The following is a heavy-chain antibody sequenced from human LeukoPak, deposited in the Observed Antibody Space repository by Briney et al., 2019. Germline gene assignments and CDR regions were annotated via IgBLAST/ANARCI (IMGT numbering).Heavy chain of an antibody. CDR3: ASYTGNDAFDI. J-gene: IGHJ3*02. CDR2: IYTSGST. V-gene: IGHV4-61*02. D-gene: IGHD2-2*02. CDR1: GGSISSGSYY. Sequence: SQTLSPTCTVSGGSISSGSYYWSWIRQPAGKGLEWIGRIYTSGSTNYNPSLKSRVTISVDTSKNQFSLKLSSVTAADTAVYYCASYTGNDAFDIWGQGTMVTVSS.